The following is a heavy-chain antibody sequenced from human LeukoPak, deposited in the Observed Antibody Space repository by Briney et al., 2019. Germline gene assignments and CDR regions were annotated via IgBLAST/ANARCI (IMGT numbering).Heavy chain of an antibody. D-gene: IGHD1-26*01. J-gene: IGHJ3*02. V-gene: IGHV4-39*07. CDR3: ARAPPRVGATVWNAFDI. CDR1: GGSISSSSYY. Sequence: SETLSLTCTVSGGSISSSSYYWGWIRQPPGKGLEWVGTIYYSGSTYYNPSLKSRVTMSVDTSKNQFSLKLSSVTAADTAVYYCARAPPRVGATVWNAFDIWGQGTMVTVSS. CDR2: IYYSGST.